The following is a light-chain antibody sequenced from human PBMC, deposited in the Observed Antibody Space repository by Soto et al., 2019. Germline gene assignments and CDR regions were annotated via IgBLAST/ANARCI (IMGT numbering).Light chain of an antibody. CDR2: AAS. Sequence: DIQMTQSPSSLSASVGDRVTITCRASQSISSYLNWYQQKPGKAPKLLIYAASSLQSGVTSRFSGSVSGTDFTLTISSLQPEDFATYYCQQSYSTPWTFRQGTKVEIK. V-gene: IGKV1-39*01. CDR3: QQSYSTPWT. J-gene: IGKJ1*01. CDR1: QSISSY.